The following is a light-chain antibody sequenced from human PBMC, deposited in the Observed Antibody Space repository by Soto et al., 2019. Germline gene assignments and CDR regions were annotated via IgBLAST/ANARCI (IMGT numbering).Light chain of an antibody. J-gene: IGKJ2*01. CDR3: QQYKVYPYT. V-gene: IGKV1-5*01. CDR2: DVS. Sequence: DIQMPQSPSTLSASIGDRVTLTCRASQSLTGRLAWYQQKHGRPPKLLIYDVSILESGVPSTCSGSESGTDFTLTISSLRPDDFATVYCQQYKVYPYTFGQGTRLDI. CDR1: QSLTGR.